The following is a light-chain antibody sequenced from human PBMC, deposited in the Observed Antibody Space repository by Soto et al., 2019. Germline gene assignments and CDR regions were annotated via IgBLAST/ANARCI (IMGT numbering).Light chain of an antibody. CDR3: QGYYNYPWR. CDR1: QDIHNY. V-gene: IGKV1-8*01. J-gene: IGKJ1*01. CDR2: AAS. Sequence: AVLLTQSPSSFSASTGDRATITCRASQDIHNYLAWYQQVPGKAPKLLLYAASILQTGVPSRFSGCGSGTDLTLTVAGVQAEDFATYFCQGYYNYPWRFGQGTTVE.